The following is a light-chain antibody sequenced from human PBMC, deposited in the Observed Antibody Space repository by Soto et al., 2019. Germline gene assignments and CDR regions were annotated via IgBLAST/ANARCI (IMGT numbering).Light chain of an antibody. J-gene: IGLJ2*01. CDR1: NNDVGFYNL. CDR2: EVT. CDR3: ASYTSDTTRVV. V-gene: IGLV2-14*01. Sequence: QSALTQPASVSGSPGQSITISCSGTNNDVGFYNLVSWYQHHPGRAPKLTIYEVTNRPSGVSNRFSGFKSGTTASLTISGLQTEDEAAYYCASYTSDTTRVVFGGGTKLTVL.